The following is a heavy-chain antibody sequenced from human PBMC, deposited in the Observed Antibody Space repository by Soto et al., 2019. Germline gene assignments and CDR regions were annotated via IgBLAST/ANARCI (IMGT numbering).Heavy chain of an antibody. CDR3: AASIFYSGMDV. Sequence: PGESLNLSCKGSGYPFTNYWIGWVRQMPGKGPEWMGIIYPGDSDTKYNPSFQGQVTISADKSITTTYLQWSSLKASDTAIYYCAASIFYSGMDVWGQGTTVTV. V-gene: IGHV5-51*01. CDR1: GYPFTNYW. J-gene: IGHJ6*02. CDR2: IYPGDSDT.